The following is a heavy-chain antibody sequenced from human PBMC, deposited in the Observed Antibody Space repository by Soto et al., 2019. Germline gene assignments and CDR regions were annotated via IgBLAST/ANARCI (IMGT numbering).Heavy chain of an antibody. J-gene: IGHJ6*02. CDR3: ARGSVLGGSEDSGMDV. CDR1: GYTFFNHG. CDR2: ISTDNGNT. V-gene: IGHV1-18*01. D-gene: IGHD1-26*01. Sequence: ASVKVSCKASGYTFFNHGIAWVRLAPGQGLEWMGWISTDNGNTRYARKFQGRVTMTTDTSTTTAYMQLGSLRSDDTAVYYGARGSVLGGSEDSGMDVWGQGTTVTVSS.